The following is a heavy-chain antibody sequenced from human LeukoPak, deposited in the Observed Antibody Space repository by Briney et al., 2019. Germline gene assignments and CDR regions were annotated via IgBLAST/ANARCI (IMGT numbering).Heavy chain of an antibody. V-gene: IGHV3-53*01. Sequence: PGGSLRLSCAVSGFTVSSNYMTWVRQAPGKGLEWVSVIYSDGSTYYADSVKGRFTISRDNSKNTLYLQMNSLRAEDTAVYYCARDGVGYRYGIFDYWCKGTLVPVSS. CDR2: IYSDGST. CDR3: ARDGVGYRYGIFDY. CDR1: GFTVSSNY. D-gene: IGHD5-18*01. J-gene: IGHJ4*02.